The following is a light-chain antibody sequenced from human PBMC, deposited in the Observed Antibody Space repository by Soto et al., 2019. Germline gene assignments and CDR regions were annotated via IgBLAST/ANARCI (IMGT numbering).Light chain of an antibody. CDR2: DVS. J-gene: IGLJ1*01. Sequence: QSVLTQPASVSGSPGQSITISRTGASGDVGGYNYVSWYQQHPGKAPKLMIYDVSNRPSGVSNRFSGSKSGNTASLTISGLQAEDEADYYCSSYTSSSTYVFGTGTKVTVL. CDR1: SGDVGGYNY. V-gene: IGLV2-14*01. CDR3: SSYTSSSTYV.